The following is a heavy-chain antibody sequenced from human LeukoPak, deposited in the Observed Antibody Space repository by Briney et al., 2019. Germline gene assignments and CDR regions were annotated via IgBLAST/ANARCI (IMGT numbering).Heavy chain of an antibody. CDR1: GFTFSSYW. J-gene: IGHJ3*02. V-gene: IGHV3-74*01. CDR2: INSDGSRT. D-gene: IGHD2-21*02. CDR3: AKREVVTANDAFDI. Sequence: GGSLRLSCAASGFTFSSYWMHWVRQAPGKGLMWVSRINSDGSRTTYADSVRGRFTISRDNAKSTLYLQMNSLRAEDTAVYYCAKREVVTANDAFDIWGQGTTVTVSS.